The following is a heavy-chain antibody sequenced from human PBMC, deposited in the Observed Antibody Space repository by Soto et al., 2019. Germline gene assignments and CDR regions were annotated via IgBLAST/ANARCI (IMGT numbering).Heavy chain of an antibody. CDR3: ARGYGSDWAFFDY. CDR2: VNHSGYT. V-gene: IGHV4-34*01. D-gene: IGHD6-19*01. CDR1: GGSFSGYY. J-gene: IGHJ4*02. Sequence: SETLSLTCAVYGGSFSGYYWTWIRQPPEEGLEWIGEVNHSGYTSYNPSLETRVTISVDTSKNHFSLKVTSVTVADTAVYYCARGYGSDWAFFDYWGQGTLVTVSS.